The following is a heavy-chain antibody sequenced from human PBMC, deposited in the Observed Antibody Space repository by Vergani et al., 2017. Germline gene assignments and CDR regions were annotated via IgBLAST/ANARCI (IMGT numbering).Heavy chain of an antibody. CDR1: SHTFQTYG. CDR3: ARDIVVVPAAIRGDAFDI. CDR2: ISAYNGNT. Sequence: QVQLVQSGAELKKPGASVSVSCKGSSHTFQTYGISWVRQAPGKGLEWMGWISAYNGNTNYAQKLQGRVTMTTDTSTSTAYMELRSLRSDDTAVYYCARDIVVVPAAIRGDAFDIWGQGTMVTVSS. D-gene: IGHD2-2*02. V-gene: IGHV1-18*01. J-gene: IGHJ3*02.